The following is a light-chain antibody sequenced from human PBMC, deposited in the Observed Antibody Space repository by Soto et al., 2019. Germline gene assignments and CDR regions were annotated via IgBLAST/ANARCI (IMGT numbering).Light chain of an antibody. J-gene: IGKJ2*01. CDR3: QQYASSPVYT. CDR2: GAS. V-gene: IGKV3-20*01. CDR1: QSVSSSY. Sequence: EIVLTQSPGTLSLSPGERATLSCRASQSVSSSYLAWYQQQPGQAPRLLIYGASSRATGIPDRFSGSGSGTDFTLTISRLEPEDDAVYYCQQYASSPVYTFGQGTKLEIK.